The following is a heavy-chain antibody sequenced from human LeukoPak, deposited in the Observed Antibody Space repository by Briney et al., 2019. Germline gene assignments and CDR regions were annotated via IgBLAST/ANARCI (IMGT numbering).Heavy chain of an antibody. CDR1: GYTFTGYY. Sequence: ASVKVSCKASGYTFTGYYMHWVRQAPGQGLEWMGWINPNSGGTNYAQKFQGRVTMTRDTSISTAYMELSRLRSDDAAVYYCARQTEFFCSSTSCYTWFDYWGQGTLVTVSS. CDR3: ARQTEFFCSSTSCYTWFDY. CDR2: INPNSGGT. V-gene: IGHV1-2*02. J-gene: IGHJ4*02. D-gene: IGHD2-2*02.